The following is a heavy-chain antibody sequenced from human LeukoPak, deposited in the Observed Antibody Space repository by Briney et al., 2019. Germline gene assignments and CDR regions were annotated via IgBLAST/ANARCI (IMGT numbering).Heavy chain of an antibody. CDR2: IKQDGSEK. Sequence: PGGPLRLSCAASGFTFSSYWMSWVRQAPGKGLEWVANIKQDGSEKYYVDSVKGRFTISRDNAKNSLYLQMNSLRAEDTAVYYCARGADAVTTEITLDYWGQGTLVTVSS. CDR3: ARGADAVTTEITLDY. CDR1: GFTFSSYW. J-gene: IGHJ4*02. D-gene: IGHD4-17*01. V-gene: IGHV3-7*01.